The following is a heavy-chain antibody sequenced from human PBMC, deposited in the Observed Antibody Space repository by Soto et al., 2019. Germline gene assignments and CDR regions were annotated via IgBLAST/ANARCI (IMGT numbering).Heavy chain of an antibody. CDR2: IYSGGST. CDR3: ARSRRIYYYYMDV. CDR1: GFTVSSNY. Sequence: GGSLRLSCAAPGFTVSSNYMSWVRQAPGKGLEWVSVIYSGGSTYYADSVKGRFTISRDNSKNTLYLQMNSLRAEDTAVYYCARSRRIYYYYMDVWGKGTTVTVSS. J-gene: IGHJ6*03. V-gene: IGHV3-66*01.